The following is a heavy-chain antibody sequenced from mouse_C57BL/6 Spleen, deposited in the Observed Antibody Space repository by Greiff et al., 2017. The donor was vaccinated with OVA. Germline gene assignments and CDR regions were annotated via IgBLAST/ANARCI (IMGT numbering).Heavy chain of an antibody. D-gene: IGHD1-1*01. CDR2: IDPSDSYT. CDR3: ARRDFDYGSSYFDY. V-gene: IGHV1-69*01. Sequence: VQLQQPGAELVMPGASVKLSCKASGYTFTSYWMHWVKQRPGQGLEWIGEIDPSDSYTNYNQKFKGKSTLTVDKSSSTAYMQLSSLTSEDSAVYYCARRDFDYGSSYFDYWGQGTTLTVSS. CDR1: GYTFTSYW. J-gene: IGHJ2*01.